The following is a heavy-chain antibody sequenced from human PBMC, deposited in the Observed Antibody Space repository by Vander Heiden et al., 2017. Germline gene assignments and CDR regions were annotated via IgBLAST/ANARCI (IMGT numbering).Heavy chain of an antibody. CDR1: GFTFGSNA. J-gene: IGHJ5*02. CDR3: TDCSSTSCLNWFDP. V-gene: IGHV3-23*01. Sequence: EVQLLESGGGLVQPGGSLRLSCAASGFTFGSNAMSWVRQAPGKGLEWVSAISGSGGSTYYADSVKGRFTISRDNSKNTLYLQMNSLRAEDTVVYYCTDCSSTSCLNWFDPWGQGTLVTVSS. CDR2: ISGSGGST. D-gene: IGHD2-2*01.